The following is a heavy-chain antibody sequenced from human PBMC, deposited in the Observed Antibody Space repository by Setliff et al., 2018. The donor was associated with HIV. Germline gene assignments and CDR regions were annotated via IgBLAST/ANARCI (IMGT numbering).Heavy chain of an antibody. Sequence: GGSLRLSCAASGFTFSISDMHWVRQATGKGLEWVSAIGAADDTYYTDSVKGRFTISRENAKNSLYLQMNNLRAGDTAVYYCAREGRSSAWDDWYFDLWGCGTLVTVSS. V-gene: IGHV3-13*01. CDR1: GFTFSISD. CDR2: IGAADDT. CDR3: AREGRSSAWDDWYFDL. D-gene: IGHD6-19*01. J-gene: IGHJ2*01.